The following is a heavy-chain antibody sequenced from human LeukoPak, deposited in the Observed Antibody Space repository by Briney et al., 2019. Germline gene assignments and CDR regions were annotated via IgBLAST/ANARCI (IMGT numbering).Heavy chain of an antibody. CDR1: GGSFSGYY. CDR2: INHSGST. V-gene: IGHV4-34*01. CDR3: ARAEAGTYYYDSSGYSLDY. D-gene: IGHD3-22*01. Sequence: SENLSLTCAVYGGSFSGYYWSWIRQPPGKGLEWIGEINHSGSTNYNPSLKSRVTISVDTSKNQFSLKLSSVTAADTAVYYCARAEAGTYYYDSSGYSLDYWGQGTLVTVSS. J-gene: IGHJ4*02.